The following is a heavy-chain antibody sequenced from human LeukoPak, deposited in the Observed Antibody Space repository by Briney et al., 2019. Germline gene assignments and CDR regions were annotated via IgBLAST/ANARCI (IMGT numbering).Heavy chain of an antibody. CDR3: ARDRRLQGRTYYFDY. V-gene: IGHV1-24*01. Sequence: ASVKVSCKVSGYTLTELSMHWVRQAPGKGLEWMGGFDPEDGETIYAQKFQGRVTITADESTSTAYMELSSLRSEDTAVYYCARDRRLQGRTYYFDYWGQGTLVTVSS. J-gene: IGHJ4*02. CDR2: FDPEDGET. CDR1: GYTLTELS. D-gene: IGHD4-11*01.